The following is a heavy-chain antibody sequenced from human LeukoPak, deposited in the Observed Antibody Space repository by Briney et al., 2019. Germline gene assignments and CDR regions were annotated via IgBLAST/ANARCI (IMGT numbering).Heavy chain of an antibody. CDR2: ISWNSGSI. J-gene: IGHJ4*02. Sequence: GGSLRLSCAASGFTFDDYAMHWVRQAPGKGLEWVSGISWNSGSIGYADSVKGRFTISRDNAKNSLYLQMNSLTAEDTAVYYCARSIQYSGYDFGYWGQGTLVTVSS. V-gene: IGHV3-9*01. D-gene: IGHD5-12*01. CDR1: GFTFDDYA. CDR3: ARSIQYSGYDFGY.